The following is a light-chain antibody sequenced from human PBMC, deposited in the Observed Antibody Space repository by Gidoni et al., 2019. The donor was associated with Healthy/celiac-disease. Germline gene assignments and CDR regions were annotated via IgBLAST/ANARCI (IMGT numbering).Light chain of an antibody. V-gene: IGLV2-11*01. CDR3: CSYAGVV. J-gene: IGLJ2*01. CDR1: SSDVGGYNY. Sequence: QSALTQPRSVSGSPGQSVTISCTGTSSDVGGYNYVSWYQQHPGKAPKLMIYDGSKRPSGVPDRFSGSKSGNTASLTISGLQAEDEADYYCCSYAGVVFGGGTKLTVL. CDR2: DGS.